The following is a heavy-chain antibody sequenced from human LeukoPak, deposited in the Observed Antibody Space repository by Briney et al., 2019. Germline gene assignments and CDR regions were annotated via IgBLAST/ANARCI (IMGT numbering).Heavy chain of an antibody. CDR1: GGSINSGGYY. V-gene: IGHV4-61*02. CDR3: ARTTSGSYYSYFDY. D-gene: IGHD1-26*01. CDR2: IYTTGST. Sequence: TSQTLSLTCTVSGGSINSGGYYWSWIRQPAGKGLEWIGRIYTTGSTNYNPSLKSRVTISVDTSKNLFSLRLSSVTAADTAVYYCARTTSGSYYSYFDYWGQGTLVTVSS. J-gene: IGHJ4*02.